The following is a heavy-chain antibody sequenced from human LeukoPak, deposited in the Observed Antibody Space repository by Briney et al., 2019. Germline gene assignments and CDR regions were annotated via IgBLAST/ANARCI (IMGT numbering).Heavy chain of an antibody. CDR2: IYYSGST. J-gene: IGHJ4*02. CDR1: GGSLSSYY. CDR3: ARLTGYSSGWYESVTGFDY. Sequence: SETLSLTCTVSGGSLSSYYWSWIRQPPGKGLEWIGYIYYSGSTNYNPSLKSRVTISVDTSKNQFSLKLSSVTAADTAVYYCARLTGYSSGWYESVTGFDYWGQGTLVTVSS. D-gene: IGHD6-19*01. V-gene: IGHV4-59*01.